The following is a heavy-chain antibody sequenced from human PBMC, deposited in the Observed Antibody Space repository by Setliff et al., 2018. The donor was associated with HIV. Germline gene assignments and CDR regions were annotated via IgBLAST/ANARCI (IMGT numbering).Heavy chain of an antibody. J-gene: IGHJ4*02. V-gene: IGHV3-73*01. Sequence: PGGSLRLSCGASGFTFSGSPMHWVRQASGKGLEWLGRIKDRTDNYATAYAASVKGRFTIFRDDSANTAYLQINSLEIEDTAVYYCTRPQYIYENGGSDYWGQGTLVTVSS. CDR2: IKDRTDNYAT. D-gene: IGHD3-22*01. CDR1: GFTFSGSP. CDR3: TRPQYIYENGGSDY.